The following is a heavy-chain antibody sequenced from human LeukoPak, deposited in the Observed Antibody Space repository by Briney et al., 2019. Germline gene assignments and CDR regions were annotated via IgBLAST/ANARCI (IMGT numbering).Heavy chain of an antibody. Sequence: PGRSLRLSCAASGFTFSSYGMHWVRQAPGKGLEWVANIKQDGSEKYYVDSVKGRFTISRDNAKNSLYLQMNSLRAEDTGVYYCAREQPYYYDSSGTALMAEIKYYFDYWGQGTLVTVSS. CDR3: AREQPYYYDSSGTALMAEIKYYFDY. V-gene: IGHV3-7*01. J-gene: IGHJ4*02. D-gene: IGHD3-22*01. CDR1: GFTFSSYG. CDR2: IKQDGSEK.